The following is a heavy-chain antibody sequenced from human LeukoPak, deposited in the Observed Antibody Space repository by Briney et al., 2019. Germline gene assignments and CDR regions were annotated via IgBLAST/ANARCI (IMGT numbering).Heavy chain of an antibody. CDR2: IYHSGST. CDR3: ARGDYSGSYWRY. CDR1: GYSISSGYY. Sequence: SETLSLTCTVSGYSISSGYYWGWIRQPPGKGLEYIGSIYHSGSTYYKPSLKSRVTISVDTSKNQFSLKLSSVTAADTAVYYCARGDYSGSYWRYWGQGTLVTVSS. D-gene: IGHD1-26*01. V-gene: IGHV4-38-2*02. J-gene: IGHJ4*02.